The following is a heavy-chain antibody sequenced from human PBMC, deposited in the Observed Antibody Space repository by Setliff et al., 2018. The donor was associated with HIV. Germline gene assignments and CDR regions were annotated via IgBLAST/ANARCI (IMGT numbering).Heavy chain of an antibody. CDR1: GFSFSTHD. D-gene: IGHD3-16*01. J-gene: IGHJ4*02. CDR3: ATRRGGGRHYFDY. CDR2: ITSDSSVK. V-gene: IGHV3-48*04. Sequence: GGSLRLSCTASGFSFSTHDMNWVRQAPGKGLEWISYITSDSSVKYYADSVKGRFTISRDNAGRSLYLQMNSLRAEDTSVYYCATRRGGGRHYFDYWGQGTQVTVSS.